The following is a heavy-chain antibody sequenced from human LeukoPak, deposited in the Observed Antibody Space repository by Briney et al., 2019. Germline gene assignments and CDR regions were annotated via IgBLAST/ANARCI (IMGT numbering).Heavy chain of an antibody. J-gene: IGHJ4*02. D-gene: IGHD6-19*01. V-gene: IGHV1-2*02. CDR2: INPKSGGT. CDR1: GYTFTGYY. Sequence: ASVKVSCKASGYTFTGYYMHWVRQAPGQGLEWMGWINPKSGGTNYAQKFQGRVTMTRDTSISTAYMELSRLRSDDTAVYYCATDSEGSGWYYFDYWGQGTLVTVSS. CDR3: ATDSEGSGWYYFDY.